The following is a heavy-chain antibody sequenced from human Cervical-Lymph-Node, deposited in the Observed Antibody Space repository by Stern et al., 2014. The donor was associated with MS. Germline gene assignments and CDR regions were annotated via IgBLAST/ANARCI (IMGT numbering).Heavy chain of an antibody. V-gene: IGHV3-48*02. J-gene: IGHJ4*02. D-gene: IGHD4-17*01. Sequence: EVQLVESGGGLVQPGGSLRLSCAASGFTFSSYSMNWVRQAPGKGLEWVSYISSSSSTIYYADSVKGRFTISRDNAKNSLYLHMNSPRDEDTAVYYCARDYGDYVFDYWGQGTLVTVSS. CDR3: ARDYGDYVFDY. CDR2: ISSSSSTI. CDR1: GFTFSSYS.